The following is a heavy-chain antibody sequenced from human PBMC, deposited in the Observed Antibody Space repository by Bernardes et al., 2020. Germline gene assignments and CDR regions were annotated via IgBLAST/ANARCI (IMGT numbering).Heavy chain of an antibody. Sequence: GSLLLSCSASGFTLAMSCVRQAPGARPEWVSSINNGGAAYHTASVRCRFTISRDISANTLDLQMNSLRAEDTAVYYCVLHTSSPYNWFDPWGKGTLVTVSS. D-gene: IGHD2-2*01. CDR3: VLHTSSPYNWFDP. CDR1: GFTLA. J-gene: IGHJ5*02. CDR2: INNGGAA. V-gene: IGHV3-23*01.